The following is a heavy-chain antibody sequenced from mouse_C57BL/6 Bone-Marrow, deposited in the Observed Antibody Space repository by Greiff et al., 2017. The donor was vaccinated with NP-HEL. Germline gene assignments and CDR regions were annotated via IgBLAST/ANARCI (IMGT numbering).Heavy chain of an antibody. CDR2: IDPETGGT. Sequence: QVQLQQSGAELVRPGASVTLSCKASGYTFTDYEMHWVKQTPVHGLEWIGAIDPETGGTAYNQKFKGKAILTADKSSSTAYMELRSLTSEDSGVYYCTFITTVVSGMDYWGQGTSVTVSS. J-gene: IGHJ4*01. CDR1: GYTFTDYE. CDR3: TFITTVVSGMDY. D-gene: IGHD1-1*01. V-gene: IGHV1-15*01.